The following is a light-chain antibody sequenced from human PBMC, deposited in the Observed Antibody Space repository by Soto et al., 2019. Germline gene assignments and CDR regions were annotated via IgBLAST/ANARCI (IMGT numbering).Light chain of an antibody. Sequence: AIRMTQSPSSFSASTGDRVTITCRASQGISSYLAWYQQKPGKAPKLLIYAASSLQSGVPSRFSGSGSGTEFTLTISSLQPEDFATYYCLQHNSYPPTFGQGTKVEIK. J-gene: IGKJ1*01. V-gene: IGKV1-8*01. CDR3: LQHNSYPPT. CDR2: AAS. CDR1: QGISSY.